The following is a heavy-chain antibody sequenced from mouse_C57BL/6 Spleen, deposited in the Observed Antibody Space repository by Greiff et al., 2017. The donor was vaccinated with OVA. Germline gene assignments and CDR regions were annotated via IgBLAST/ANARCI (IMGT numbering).Heavy chain of an antibody. CDR3: ARITTVVAKSYWYFDV. Sequence: EVQLQQSGPGLVKPSQSLSLTCSVTGYSITSGYYWNWIRQFPGNKLEWMGYISYDGSNNYNPSLKNRISITRDTSKNQFFLKLNSVTTEDTATYYCARITTVVAKSYWYFDVWGTGTTVTVSS. D-gene: IGHD1-1*01. V-gene: IGHV3-6*01. J-gene: IGHJ1*03. CDR1: GYSITSGYY. CDR2: ISYDGSN.